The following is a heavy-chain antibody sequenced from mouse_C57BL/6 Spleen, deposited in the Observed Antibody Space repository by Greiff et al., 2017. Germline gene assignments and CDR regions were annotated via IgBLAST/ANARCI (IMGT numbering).Heavy chain of an antibody. CDR2: INPSSGYT. V-gene: IGHV1-7*01. Sequence: QVQLQQSGAELAKPGASVKLSCKASGYTFTSYWMHWVKQRPGQGLEWIGYINPSSGYTKYNQKFKDKATLTADKSYSTAYMQLSSLTYEDSAFYYCARPYDYDGGFAYWGQGTLVTVSA. CDR3: ARPYDYDGGFAY. J-gene: IGHJ3*01. D-gene: IGHD2-4*01. CDR1: GYTFTSYW.